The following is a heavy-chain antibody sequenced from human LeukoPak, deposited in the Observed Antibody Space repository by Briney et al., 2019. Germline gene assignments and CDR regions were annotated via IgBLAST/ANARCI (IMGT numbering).Heavy chain of an antibody. J-gene: IGHJ4*02. V-gene: IGHV3-23*01. Sequence: GGSLRLSCAASGFTFSSYAMSWVRQAPGKGLEWVSACGTSGDTYYADSVRGRFTISRDNAKNTMYLQMSSLRAEDTAVYYCAQKTPGTHPFDYWGQGTLVTVSS. CDR3: AQKTPGTHPFDY. CDR1: GFTFSSYA. CDR2: CGTSGDT. D-gene: IGHD6-13*01.